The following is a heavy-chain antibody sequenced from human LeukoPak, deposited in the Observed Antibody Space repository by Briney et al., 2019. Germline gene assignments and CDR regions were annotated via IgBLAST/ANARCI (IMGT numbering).Heavy chain of an antibody. CDR3: ARVSRSGSFYGMDV. CDR2: INHSGST. Sequence: PSETLSLTCAVYGGSFSGYYWSWIRQPPGKGLEWIGEINHSGSTNYNPSLKSRVTISVDTSKNQSSLKLSSVAAADTAVYYCARVSRSGSFYGMDVWGQGTTVTVSS. D-gene: IGHD3-22*01. V-gene: IGHV4-34*01. J-gene: IGHJ6*02. CDR1: GGSFSGYY.